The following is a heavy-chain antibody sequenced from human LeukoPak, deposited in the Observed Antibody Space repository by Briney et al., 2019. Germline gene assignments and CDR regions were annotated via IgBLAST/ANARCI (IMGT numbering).Heavy chain of an antibody. CDR1: GFTFSSYG. V-gene: IGHV3-30*03. D-gene: IGHD3-3*01. CDR2: ISYDGSNK. CDR3: ARGPAYYDFWSGYDY. Sequence: PGRSLRLSCAASGFTFSSYGMHWVRQAPGKGLEWVAVISYDGSNKYYADSVKGRFTISRDNSKNTLYLQMNSLRAEDTAVYYCARGPAYYDFWSGYDYWGQGTLVTVSS. J-gene: IGHJ4*02.